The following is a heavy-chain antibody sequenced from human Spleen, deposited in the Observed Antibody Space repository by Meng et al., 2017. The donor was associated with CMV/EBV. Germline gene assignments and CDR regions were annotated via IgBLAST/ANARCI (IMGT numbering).Heavy chain of an antibody. CDR3: ARESSGSFVLDV. D-gene: IGHD6-25*01. V-gene: IGHV3-21*01. J-gene: IGHJ6*02. CDR2: ISSSSSFM. CDR1: GFTFSVYS. Sequence: GGSLRLSCAASGFTFSVYSMNWVRQAPGKGLEWVSSISSSSSFMYYADSLKGRFTISRDNAENSLYLQMNGLRAEDTAIYYCARESSGSFVLDVWGQGTTVTVSS.